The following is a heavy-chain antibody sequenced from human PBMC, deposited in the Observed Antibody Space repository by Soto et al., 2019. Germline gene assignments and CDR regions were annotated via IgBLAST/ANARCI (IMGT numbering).Heavy chain of an antibody. CDR3: TTGTFFYDSSGYNYVYAFDY. V-gene: IGHV3-15*07. D-gene: IGHD3-22*01. Sequence: EVQLVESGGGLVKPGGSLRLSCAASGFTFNDAWMNWVRQAPGKGLEWVGRIKSKIDGGTTDYAAPVKGRFTVSRDDSKNTLYLQTNSLKTEDTAVYYCTTGTFFYDSSGYNYVYAFDYWGQGTLVTVSS. CDR2: IKSKIDGGTT. J-gene: IGHJ4*02. CDR1: GFTFNDAW.